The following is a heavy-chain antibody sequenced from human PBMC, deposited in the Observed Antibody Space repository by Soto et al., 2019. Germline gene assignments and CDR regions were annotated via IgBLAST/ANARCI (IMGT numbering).Heavy chain of an antibody. Sequence: EVPLLESGGGLVQPGGSLRLSCAASGFTFSSYAMSWVRQAPGKGLEWVSAISGSGASTYYADSVKGRFTISRDNSKYTLYLQMNSRRAEDTAVYYCAHFDWFIDYWGQGTLVTVSS. CDR2: ISGSGAST. V-gene: IGHV3-23*01. CDR1: GFTFSSYA. J-gene: IGHJ4*02. D-gene: IGHD3-9*01. CDR3: AHFDWFIDY.